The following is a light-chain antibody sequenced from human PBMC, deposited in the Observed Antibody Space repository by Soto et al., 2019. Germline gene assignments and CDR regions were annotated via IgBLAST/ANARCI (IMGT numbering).Light chain of an antibody. CDR3: QQYNTFSSP. Sequence: DIQMTQSPSTLSASVGDRVTITCRASQSISNWLAWYQQKPGKAPKLLIYKASSLESGVPSRFSGSGSGTEFTLTITSLQPDDFATYYCQQYNTFSSPFXQGTKVDIK. J-gene: IGKJ1*01. CDR2: KAS. CDR1: QSISNW. V-gene: IGKV1-5*03.